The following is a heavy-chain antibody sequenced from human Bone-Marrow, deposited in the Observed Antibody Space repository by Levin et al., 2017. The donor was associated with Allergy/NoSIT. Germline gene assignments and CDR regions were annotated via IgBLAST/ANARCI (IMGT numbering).Heavy chain of an antibody. D-gene: IGHD1-1*01. J-gene: IGHJ3*01. CDR2: IYSGGNT. CDR1: GFTVSSNY. V-gene: IGHV3-66*01. Sequence: PGGSLRLSCAASGFTVSSNYMNWVRQAPGKGLEWVSVIYSGGNTYYADSVKGRFTISRDNSKNTLYLEMNNLRAEDAAVYYCARVPRGVRNAIDLWGQGTRVTVSS. CDR3: ARVPRGVRNAIDL.